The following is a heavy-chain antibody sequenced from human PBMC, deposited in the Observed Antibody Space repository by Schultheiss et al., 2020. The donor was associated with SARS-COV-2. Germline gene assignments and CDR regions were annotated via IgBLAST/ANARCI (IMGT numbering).Heavy chain of an antibody. V-gene: IGHV3-33*08. D-gene: IGHD4-11*01. CDR1: GFTVSSNY. CDR3: TTESAPDYSYYYYMDV. CDR2: IWYDGSNK. J-gene: IGHJ6*03. Sequence: GESLKISCAASGFTVSSNYMSWVRQAPGKGLEWVAVIWYDGSNKYYADSVKGRFTISRDNSKNTLYLQMNSLRAEDTAVYYCTTESAPDYSYYYYMDVWGKGTTVTVSS.